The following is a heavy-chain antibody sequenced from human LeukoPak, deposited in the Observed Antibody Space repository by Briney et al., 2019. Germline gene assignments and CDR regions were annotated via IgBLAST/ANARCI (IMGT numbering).Heavy chain of an antibody. CDR2: IKSKTDGGTT. CDR3: AKDVHGDYYFDY. J-gene: IGHJ4*02. V-gene: IGHV3-15*01. Sequence: GGSLRLSCAASGFTFTNARMSWVRQTPGKGLEWVGQIKSKTDGGTTDYAAPVEGRFTISRDESKNTLYLQMNSLKTEDTAVYYCAKDVHGDYYFDYWGQGTLVTVSS. CDR1: GFTFTNAR. D-gene: IGHD4-17*01.